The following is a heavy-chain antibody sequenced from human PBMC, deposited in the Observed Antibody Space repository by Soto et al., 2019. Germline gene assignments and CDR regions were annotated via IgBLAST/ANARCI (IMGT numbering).Heavy chain of an antibody. CDR2: VYATGTS. CDR1: GGSLSKFY. J-gene: IGHJ5*02. CDR3: VRDGSKTLRDCFDP. Sequence: SETLSLTCSVSGGSLSKFYWSWIRKTAGKGLEWMGRVYATGTSDYNPSLRSRIAMSVDISKKTFSLRLRSVTAADTGVYYCVRDGSKTLRDCFDPWGQGILVTVSS. V-gene: IGHV4-4*07. D-gene: IGHD4-17*01.